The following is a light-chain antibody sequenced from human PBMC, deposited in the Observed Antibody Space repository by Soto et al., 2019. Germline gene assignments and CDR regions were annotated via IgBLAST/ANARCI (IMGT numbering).Light chain of an antibody. Sequence: GDRVTITCRASQSISSRLACFQQKPERAPRVLIYDASSLESGVPSRFSGSGSGTEFTLTISSLQPDDFATYYCQQYKTFWTFGQGTKVDIK. CDR3: QQYKTFWT. CDR2: DAS. J-gene: IGKJ1*01. CDR1: QSISSR. V-gene: IGKV1-5*01.